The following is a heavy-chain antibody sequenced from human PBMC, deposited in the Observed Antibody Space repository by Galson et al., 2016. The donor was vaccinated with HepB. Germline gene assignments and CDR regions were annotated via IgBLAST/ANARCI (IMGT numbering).Heavy chain of an antibody. CDR2: ISHRGET. V-gene: IGHV4-34*01. Sequence: TLSLTCTMSGGSFSGYYWSWVRQSPGKVMEWIGEISHRGETNYNPSLETRDTMSVDSSMKQFSLNLKSLTAADTATYYCARGGNSGYGEFDYPKFYMDVWGKGATVTVSS. CDR3: ARGGNSGYGEFDYPKFYMDV. CDR1: GGSFSGYY. D-gene: IGHD5-12*01. J-gene: IGHJ6*03.